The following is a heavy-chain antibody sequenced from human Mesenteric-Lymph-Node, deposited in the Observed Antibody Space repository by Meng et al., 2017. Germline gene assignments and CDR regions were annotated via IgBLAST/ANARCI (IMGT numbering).Heavy chain of an antibody. CDR1: GFTFSNYE. V-gene: IGHV3-48*03. Sequence: GESLKISCAASGFTFSNYEINWVRQAPGKGLEWISHINSGSGTYYADSVKGRFTISRDNAKNSAFLQMNSLRAEDTALYYCAKGDLEYCSGGRCYPFDYWGQGALV. CDR3: AKGDLEYCSGGRCYPFDY. D-gene: IGHD2-15*01. J-gene: IGHJ4*02. CDR2: INSGSGT.